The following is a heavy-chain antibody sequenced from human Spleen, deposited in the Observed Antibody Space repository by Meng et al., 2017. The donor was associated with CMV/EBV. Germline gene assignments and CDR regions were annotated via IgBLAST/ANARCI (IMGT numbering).Heavy chain of an antibody. CDR2: IDYSGIT. D-gene: IGHD1-26*01. V-gene: IGHV4-39*01. CDR3: ARHRGNYYQSFLH. Sequence: QLQESGRGLVMSSETLSLTCTVSGDSISSNSYYWGWIRQPPGKGLEWIASIDYSGITFQNPSLKSRLTTSVDTSKNQFSLQLRFVTTADTAVYYCARHRGNYYQSFLHWGQGTLVTVSS. J-gene: IGHJ1*01. CDR1: GDSISSNSYY.